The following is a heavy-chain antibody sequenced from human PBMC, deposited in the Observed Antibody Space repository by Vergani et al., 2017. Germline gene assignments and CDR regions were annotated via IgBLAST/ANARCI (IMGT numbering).Heavy chain of an antibody. V-gene: IGHV3-30*18. J-gene: IGHJ4*02. CDR3: AKVEKSITMIVAGFDY. CDR1: GYTFTGYY. D-gene: IGHD3-22*01. CDR2: ISYDGSNK. Sequence: QVQLVQSGAEVKKPGASVKVSCKASGYTFTGYYMHWVRQAPGKGLEWVAVISYDGSNKYYADSVKGRFTISRDNSKNTLYLQMNSLRAEDTAVYYCAKVEKSITMIVAGFDYWGQGTLVTVSS.